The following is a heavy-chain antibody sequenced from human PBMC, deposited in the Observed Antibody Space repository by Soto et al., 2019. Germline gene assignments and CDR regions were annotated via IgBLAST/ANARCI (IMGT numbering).Heavy chain of an antibody. CDR1: GFSLSTRGVG. J-gene: IGHJ4*01. CDR3: AHKGGGDRILDY. V-gene: IGHV2-5*02. Sequence: QITLKESGPTLVKPTQTLTLTCTFSGFSLSTRGVGVGWIRQPPGKVLEWLALIYWDGFKHYSPSLESRLTIWEYAAKNQVVLTMTNMDPVDTATYFCAHKGGGDRILDYWGHGTLVTVSS. D-gene: IGHD3-16*01. CDR2: IYWDGFK.